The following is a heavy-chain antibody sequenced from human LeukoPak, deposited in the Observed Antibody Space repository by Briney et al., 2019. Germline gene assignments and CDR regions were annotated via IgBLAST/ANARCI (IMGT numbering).Heavy chain of an antibody. CDR3: AKDVSKVRGEEFDY. V-gene: IGHV3-23*01. Sequence: PGGSLRLSCAASGFTFSSYAMSWVRQAPGKGLGWVSAISGSGGSTYYADSVKGRFTISRDNSKNTLYLQMNSLRAEDTAVYYCAKDVSKVRGEEFDYWGQGTLVTVSS. D-gene: IGHD3-10*01. J-gene: IGHJ4*02. CDR2: ISGSGGST. CDR1: GFTFSSYA.